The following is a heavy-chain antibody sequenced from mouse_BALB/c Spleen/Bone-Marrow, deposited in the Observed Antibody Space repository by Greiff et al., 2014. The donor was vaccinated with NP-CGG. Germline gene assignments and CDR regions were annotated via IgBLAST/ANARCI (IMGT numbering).Heavy chain of an antibody. D-gene: IGHD2-14*01. CDR1: GFNIKDTY. Sequence: VQLQQPGAELVKPGASVKLSCTASGFNIKDTYLHWVKQRPEQGLDWIGRIDPAIFTKYDPKFQGKATITADTSSNTAYLHLSSLTSEDTAVYYCASYRYGWYFDVWGAGTKVTVSS. CDR3: ASYRYGWYFDV. V-gene: IGHV14-3*02. J-gene: IGHJ1*01. CDR2: IDPAIFT.